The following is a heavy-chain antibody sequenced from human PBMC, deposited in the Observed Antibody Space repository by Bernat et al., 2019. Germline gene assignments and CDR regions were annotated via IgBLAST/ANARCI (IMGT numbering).Heavy chain of an antibody. J-gene: IGHJ4*02. CDR2: IKSKTDGGTT. CDR1: GFTFNSAW. V-gene: IGHV3-15*07. CDR3: TTRHYDVLTGSIRD. D-gene: IGHD3-9*01. Sequence: EVQLVESGGGLVKPGGSLRLSCAASGFTFNSAWLNWVRQAPGKGLEWVGRIKSKTDGGTTDYAAPVKGRFTISRDDSKNTLYLQMNSLKIDDTAVYYCTTRHYDVLTGSIRDWGQGTLVTVSS.